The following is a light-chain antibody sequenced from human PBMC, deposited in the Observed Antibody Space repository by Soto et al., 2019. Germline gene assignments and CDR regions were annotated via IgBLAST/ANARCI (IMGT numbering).Light chain of an antibody. CDR2: GAS. CDR1: QSVSSSY. Sequence: EIGLTQSPGTLSLSPGERATLSCRASQSVSSSYLAWYQQKPGQAPRLLIYGASSRATGIPDRFSGSGSGTDYTLTISRLEPEDCAVYYCQQYGSSRRTFGQGTKVEIK. CDR3: QQYGSSRRT. V-gene: IGKV3-20*01. J-gene: IGKJ1*01.